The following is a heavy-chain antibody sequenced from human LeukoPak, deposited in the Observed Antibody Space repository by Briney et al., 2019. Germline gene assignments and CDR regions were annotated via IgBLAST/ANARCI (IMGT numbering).Heavy chain of an antibody. J-gene: IGHJ5*02. D-gene: IGHD6-6*01. Sequence: SETLSLTCTVSGASISSYYWSWIRQPPGKGLEWIGYIYYSGSTNYNPSLKSRVTISVDTSKNQFSLKLSSATTADTAVYYCATSPYFIAARPPEWFDPWGQGTLVTVSS. V-gene: IGHV4-59*01. CDR3: ATSPYFIAARPPEWFDP. CDR1: GASISSYY. CDR2: IYYSGST.